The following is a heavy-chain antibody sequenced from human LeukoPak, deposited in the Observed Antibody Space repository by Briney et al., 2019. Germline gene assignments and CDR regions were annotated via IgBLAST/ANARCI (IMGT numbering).Heavy chain of an antibody. CDR1: GGSFSGYY. J-gene: IGHJ4*02. Sequence: SETLSLTCAVYGGSFSGYYRSWIRQPPGKGLEWIGEINHSGSTNYNPSLKSRVTISVDTSKNQFSLKLSSVTAADTAVYYCASPLIAVNDYWGQGTLVTVSS. CDR2: INHSGST. CDR3: ASPLIAVNDY. D-gene: IGHD6-19*01. V-gene: IGHV4-34*01.